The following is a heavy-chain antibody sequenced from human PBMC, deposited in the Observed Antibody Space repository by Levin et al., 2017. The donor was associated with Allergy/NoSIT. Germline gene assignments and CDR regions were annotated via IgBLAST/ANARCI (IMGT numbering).Heavy chain of an antibody. CDR1: GFTFSSYA. J-gene: IGHJ6*02. D-gene: IGHD3-10*01. CDR2: ISYDGSNK. V-gene: IGHV3-30*04. CDR3: ARERDHPLWLNRSYYGMDV. Sequence: GGSLRLSCAASGFTFSSYAMHWVRQAPGKGLEWVAVISYDGSNKYYADSVKGRFTISRDNSKNTLYLQMNSLRAEDTAVYYCARERDHPLWLNRSYYGMDVWGQGTTVTVSS.